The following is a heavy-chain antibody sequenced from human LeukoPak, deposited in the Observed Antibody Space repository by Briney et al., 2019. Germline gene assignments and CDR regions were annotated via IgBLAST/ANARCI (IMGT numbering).Heavy chain of an antibody. Sequence: GGSLGLSCAASGFTFSSYGMHWVRQAPGKGLEWVAFIRYDGSNKYYADSVKGRFTISRDNSKNTLYLQMNSLRVEDTALYYCAKDPTSYYYDSSVDCWGQGTLVTVSS. J-gene: IGHJ4*02. V-gene: IGHV3-30*02. CDR1: GFTFSSYG. D-gene: IGHD3-22*01. CDR2: IRYDGSNK. CDR3: AKDPTSYYYDSSVDC.